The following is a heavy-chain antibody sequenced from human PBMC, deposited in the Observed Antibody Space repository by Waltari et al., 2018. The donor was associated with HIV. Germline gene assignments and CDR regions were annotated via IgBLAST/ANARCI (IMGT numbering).Heavy chain of an antibody. Sequence: EVQLVQSGAEVRKSGESLKNSCKASGYNFTNYWIAWVRQMSGEGLEWMGIIYPFDSDTRYNPSFEGQITISADKSLATAYLEWSNLNASDAAIYYCARLFYYDTTGYINNAFDIWGQGTVVTVS. CDR3: ARLFYYDTTGYINNAFDI. J-gene: IGHJ3*02. CDR2: IYPFDSDT. D-gene: IGHD3-22*01. CDR1: GYNFTNYW. V-gene: IGHV5-51*03.